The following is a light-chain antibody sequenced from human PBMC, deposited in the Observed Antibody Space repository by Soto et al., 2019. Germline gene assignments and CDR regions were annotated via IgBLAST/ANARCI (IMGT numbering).Light chain of an antibody. CDR3: QQYNSYPLT. CDR2: KAS. J-gene: IGKJ4*01. V-gene: IGKV1-5*03. CDR1: QSISSW. Sequence: DIQMTQSPSTLSASVGDRVTITCRASQSISSWLAWYQQKPGKAPKLLIYKASSLQSGVPLRFSGSESGTEFTLTISSLQPDDFATYYCQQYNSYPLTFGGGTKVDIK.